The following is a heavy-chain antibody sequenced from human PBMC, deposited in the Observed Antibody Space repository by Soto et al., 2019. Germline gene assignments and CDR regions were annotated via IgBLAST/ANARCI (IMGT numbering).Heavy chain of an antibody. J-gene: IGHJ6*02. D-gene: IGHD3-3*01. V-gene: IGHV1-69*06. CDR2: IIPIFGTA. CDR3: ASHTREWLPPERDYYYGMDV. Sequence: QVQLVQSGAEVKKPGSSVKVSCKASGGTFSSYAISWVRQAPGQWLEWMGGIIPIFGTANFSQKFQGRVTITADKSRSTAYMELSSLRSEDTAVYYYASHTREWLPPERDYYYGMDVWGQGTTVTVSS. CDR1: GGTFSSYA.